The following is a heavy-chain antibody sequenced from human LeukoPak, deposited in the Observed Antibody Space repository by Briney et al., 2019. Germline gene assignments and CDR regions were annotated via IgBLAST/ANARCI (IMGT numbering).Heavy chain of an antibody. J-gene: IGHJ4*02. Sequence: PGGSLRLSCAASGFTFDDYAMHWVRQAPGKGLEWVSGISWNSGSIGYADSVKGRFTISRDNVKNSLYLQMNSLRAEDTALYYCAKAYGSGSYVYFDYWGQGTLVTVSS. CDR3: AKAYGSGSYVYFDY. V-gene: IGHV3-9*01. CDR2: ISWNSGSI. D-gene: IGHD3-10*01. CDR1: GFTFDDYA.